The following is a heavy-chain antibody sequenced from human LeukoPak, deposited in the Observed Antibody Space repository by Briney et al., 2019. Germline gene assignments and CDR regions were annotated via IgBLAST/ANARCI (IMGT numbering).Heavy chain of an antibody. V-gene: IGHV4-34*01. D-gene: IGHD2-21*02. CDR1: GGAFSGYY. CDR2: INHSGST. CDR3: ARGGCGGDCYSHAEYFQY. J-gene: IGHJ1*01. Sequence: PSETLSLTCAVDGGAFSGYYWSWIRQPPGKGLEWIGEINHSGSTNYNPSLKSRLTISVDTSKNQFSLKLSSVTAADTAVYYCARGGCGGDCYSHAEYFQYWGQDTLVSVSS.